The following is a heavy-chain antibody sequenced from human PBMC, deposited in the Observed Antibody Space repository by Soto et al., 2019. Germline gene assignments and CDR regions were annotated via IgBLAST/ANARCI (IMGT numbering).Heavy chain of an antibody. D-gene: IGHD6-19*01. CDR3: ARDRVAVAGRWWFDL. CDR1: GGSISSYY. CDR2: IYYSGST. V-gene: IGHV4-59*01. J-gene: IGHJ5*02. Sequence: PSETLSLTCTVSGGSISSYYWSWIRQPPGKGLEWIGYIYYSGSTNYNPSLKSRVTISVDTSKNQFSLKLSSVTAADTAVYYCARDRVAVAGRWWFDLWGQGTLVTVSS.